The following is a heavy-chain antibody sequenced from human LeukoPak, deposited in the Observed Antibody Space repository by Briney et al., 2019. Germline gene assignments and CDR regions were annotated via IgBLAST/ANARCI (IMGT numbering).Heavy chain of an antibody. V-gene: IGHV1-69*04. CDR3: AINPFTFGGVIVPFDY. CDR1: GGTFGSYA. CDR2: IIPILGIA. D-gene: IGHD3-16*02. J-gene: IGHJ4*02. Sequence: SVKVSCKASGGTFGSYAISWVRQAPGQGLEWMGRIIPILGIANYAQKFQGRVTITADKSTSTAYMELSSLRSEDTAAYYCAINPFTFGGVIVPFDYWGQGTLVTVSS.